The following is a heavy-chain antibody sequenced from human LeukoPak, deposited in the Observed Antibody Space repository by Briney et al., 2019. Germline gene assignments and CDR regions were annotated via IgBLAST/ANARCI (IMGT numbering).Heavy chain of an antibody. D-gene: IGHD3-10*01. V-gene: IGHV1-69*01. J-gene: IGHJ3*01. CDR3: ARGEGYYYDF. CDR1: GGTFSSYA. Sequence: SVKVSCKASGGTFSSYAISWVRQAPGQGLEWMGGIIPISGTANYSQKFQGRVTITADETTSTAYMELSSLRSEDTAVYYCARGEGYYYDFWGQGTMVTVSS. CDR2: IIPISGTA.